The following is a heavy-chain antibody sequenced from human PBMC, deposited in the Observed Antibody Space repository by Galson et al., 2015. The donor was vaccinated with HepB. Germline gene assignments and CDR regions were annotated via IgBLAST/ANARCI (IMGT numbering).Heavy chain of an antibody. CDR2: IKSKTDGETT. V-gene: IGHV3-15*01. Sequence: SLRLSCAASGFTFSNAWMSWVRQAPGKGLEWVGRIKSKTDGETTDYAAPVKGRFTISRDDSKNTLYLQMNSLKTEDTAVYYCTTVYVDCSSTSCSYFDYWGQGTLVTVSS. J-gene: IGHJ4*02. CDR1: GFTFSNAW. CDR3: TTVYVDCSSTSCSYFDY. D-gene: IGHD2-2*01.